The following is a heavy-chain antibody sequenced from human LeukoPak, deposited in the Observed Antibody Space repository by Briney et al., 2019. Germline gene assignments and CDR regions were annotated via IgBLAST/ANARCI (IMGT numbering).Heavy chain of an antibody. CDR1: GFRLSDYG. D-gene: IGHD2-2*01. Sequence: PGGSLRLSCAASGFRLSDYGLHWVRQGPGKGLEWLAVINYDGSNRYYADSVKGRFTISKDSSENTLHLQMNRLRVDDTAIYYCARWGGTRQFYFDYWGQGTPATVSS. CDR3: ARWGGTRQFYFDY. CDR2: INYDGSNR. J-gene: IGHJ4*02. V-gene: IGHV3-33*01.